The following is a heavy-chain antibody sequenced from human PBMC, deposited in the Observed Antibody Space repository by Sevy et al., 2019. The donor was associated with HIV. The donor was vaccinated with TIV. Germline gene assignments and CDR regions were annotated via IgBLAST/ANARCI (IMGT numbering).Heavy chain of an antibody. CDR2: INQNGSVT. V-gene: IGHV3-7*01. D-gene: IGHD2-15*01. CDR1: GFSLNSFW. J-gene: IGHJ4*02. Sequence: GSLRLSCAASGFSLNSFWMNWVRQTPGKGLEWVANINQNGSVTYYVDSVKGRFTISRDNSRNLLYLQMTSLRVEDTALYYCVRAVATNGSFWGQGTLVTVSS. CDR3: VRAVATNGSF.